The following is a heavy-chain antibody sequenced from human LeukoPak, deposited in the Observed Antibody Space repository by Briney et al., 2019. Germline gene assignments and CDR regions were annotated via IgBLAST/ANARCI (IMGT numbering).Heavy chain of an antibody. CDR1: GYNVGSTY. V-gene: IGHV3-66*04. CDR3: ARLLVAYFAS. J-gene: IGHJ4*02. CDR2: IYPGGTT. D-gene: IGHD2-21*01. Sequence: GGSLRLSCAASGYNVGSTYMGWVRQAPGKGLEWVSVIYPGGTTYYPDSVKGRFTISRDSSKNTLFLQMNSLRVEDTAIYYWARLLVAYFASWGQGTLASVPS.